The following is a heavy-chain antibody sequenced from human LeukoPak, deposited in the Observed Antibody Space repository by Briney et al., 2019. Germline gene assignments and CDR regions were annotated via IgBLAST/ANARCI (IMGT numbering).Heavy chain of an antibody. CDR3: ARGGCGGDCFDY. CDR1: GFTFSSYS. J-gene: IGHJ4*02. D-gene: IGHD2-21*01. Sequence: PGGSLRLSCAASGFTFSSYSMNWVRQDPGKGLEWVSSISSSSSYIYYADSVKGRLTISRDNAKNSLYLQMNSLRAEDTAVYYCARGGCGGDCFDYWGQGTLVTVSS. CDR2: ISSSSSYI. V-gene: IGHV3-21*01.